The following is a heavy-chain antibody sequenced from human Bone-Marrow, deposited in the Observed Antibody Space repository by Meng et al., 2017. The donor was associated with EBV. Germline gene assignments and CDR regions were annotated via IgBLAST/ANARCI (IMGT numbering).Heavy chain of an antibody. Sequence: QRQEPESGLVLATATRSLSLTCAVSCGSIRSSNWMSLLRHPPEEVLEWIEVIDHGGRNNYHPSLKSRAIILIAKSKNQFSLKLSFVTAADTVVYYGAREISGTIDYWGQGTLVTVSS. CDR2: IDHGGRN. V-gene: IGHV4-4*02. CDR3: AREISGTIDY. J-gene: IGHJ4*02. CDR1: CGSIRSSNW. D-gene: IGHD3-10*01.